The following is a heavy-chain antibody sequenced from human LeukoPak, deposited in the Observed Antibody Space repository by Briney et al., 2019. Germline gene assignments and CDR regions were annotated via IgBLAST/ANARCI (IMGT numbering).Heavy chain of an antibody. CDR2: IYYSGST. D-gene: IGHD3-3*01. CDR1: GGSISSSSYY. J-gene: IGHJ5*02. Sequence: SETLSLTCTVSGGSISSSSYYWGWIRQPPGTGLEWIGSIYYSGSTYYNPSLKSRVTISVDTSKNQFSLKLSSVTAADTAVYYCARQAIDYDFWSGSETLNWFDPWGQGTLVTVSS. V-gene: IGHV4-39*01. CDR3: ARQAIDYDFWSGSETLNWFDP.